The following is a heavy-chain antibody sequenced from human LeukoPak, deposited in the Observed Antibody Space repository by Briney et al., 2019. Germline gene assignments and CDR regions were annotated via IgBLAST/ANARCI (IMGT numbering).Heavy chain of an antibody. CDR1: GYTFTNYY. J-gene: IGHJ5*02. CDR3: ARRTTAEVGTSINWFDP. D-gene: IGHD1-1*01. V-gene: IGHV1-2*02. Sequence: ASVKVSCKASGYTFTNYYIHWVRQAPGQGLGWMGWIHPNSGGTNYAQKFQGSVTMTRDTSITTAYMELSRLTSDDTAVYFCARRTTAEVGTSINWFDPWGQGTLVTVSS. CDR2: IHPNSGGT.